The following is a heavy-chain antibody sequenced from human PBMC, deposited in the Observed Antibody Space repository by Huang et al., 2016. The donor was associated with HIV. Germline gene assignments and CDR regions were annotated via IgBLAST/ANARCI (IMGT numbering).Heavy chain of an antibody. Sequence: QVQLVESGGGVVQPGRSLRLSCAASGFSFANYAMHWVRQEPGKRLEWVTFISNDGSSRYYADSVKGRFTISRDNFKNALYLQMNRLRGDDTAVYYCTREYTVAGAFDLWGQGTMVTVSS. J-gene: IGHJ3*01. V-gene: IGHV3-30-3*01. D-gene: IGHD5-12*01. CDR3: TREYTVAGAFDL. CDR1: GFSFANYA. CDR2: ISNDGSSR.